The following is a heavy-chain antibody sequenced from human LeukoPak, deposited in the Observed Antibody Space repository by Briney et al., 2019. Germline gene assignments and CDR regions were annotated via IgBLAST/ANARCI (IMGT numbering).Heavy chain of an antibody. CDR1: GGSISSTSYY. CDR3: AKAGVRYFDSSGLYAFDF. J-gene: IGHJ3*01. D-gene: IGHD3-22*01. V-gene: IGHV4-39*01. Sequence: PSETLSLTCAVSGGSISSTSYYWAWIRQPPGKGLECIGTIYYSGSTYHNPPLKSRVTMSVDTSKNQFSLKLSSVDAADRAVYYCAKAGVRYFDSSGLYAFDFWGQGTTVTVSS. CDR2: IYYSGST.